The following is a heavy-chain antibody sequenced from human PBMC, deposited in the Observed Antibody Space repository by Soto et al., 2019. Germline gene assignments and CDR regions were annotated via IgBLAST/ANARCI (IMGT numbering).Heavy chain of an antibody. V-gene: IGHV4-31*03. Sequence: SETLSLTCTVSGGSISDDTYYWGWIRQPPGKGLEWIGYIYYSGSTYYNPSLKSRVTISVDTSKNQFSLKLSSVTAADTAVYYCARFSILTGFRFSWFDPWGQGTLVTVSS. CDR2: IYYSGST. J-gene: IGHJ5*02. CDR1: GGSISDDTYY. CDR3: ARFSILTGFRFSWFDP. D-gene: IGHD3-9*01.